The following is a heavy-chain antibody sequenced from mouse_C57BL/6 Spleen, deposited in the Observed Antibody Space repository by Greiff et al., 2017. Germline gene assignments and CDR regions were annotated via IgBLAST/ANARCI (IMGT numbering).Heavy chain of an antibody. D-gene: IGHD2-4*01. J-gene: IGHJ1*03. CDR1: GYSITSGYY. V-gene: IGHV3-6*01. Sequence: EVQRVESGPGLVKPSQSLSLTCSVTGYSITSGYYWNWIRQFPGNKLEWMGYISYDGSNNYNPSLKNRISITRDTSKNQFFLKLNSVTTEDTATYYCAIYDYDGYWYFDVWGTGTTVTVSS. CDR3: AIYDYDGYWYFDV. CDR2: ISYDGSN.